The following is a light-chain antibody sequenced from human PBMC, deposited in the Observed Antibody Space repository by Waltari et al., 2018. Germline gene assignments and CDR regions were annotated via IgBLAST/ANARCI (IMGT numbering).Light chain of an antibody. V-gene: IGKV2-40*01. CDR3: VQTIAFPFT. CDR1: QSLLHTNGNTY. J-gene: IGKJ3*01. Sequence: DFVMTQTPLSLPINPGQPASISCRSSQSLLHTNGNTYLHWYLQKPGQSPQLLIYGGSNRASGVPDRFSGSGSGTDFTLKISKVESEDVGIYYCVQTIAFPFTFGPGTKLDIK. CDR2: GGS.